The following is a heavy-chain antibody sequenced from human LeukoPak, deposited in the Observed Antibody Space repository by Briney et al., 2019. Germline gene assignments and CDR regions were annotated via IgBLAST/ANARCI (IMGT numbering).Heavy chain of an antibody. J-gene: IGHJ4*02. CDR2: IYYRGTT. CDR1: SGSISSYY. Sequence: PSETLSLTCTVSSGSISSYYWSWIRQPPGKGLEWIGYIYYRGTTNYNPSLKSRVTISVDTSKNQFSLKLSSVTAADTAVYSCARGAASIDYWGQGTLVTVSS. CDR3: ARGAASIDY. D-gene: IGHD2-15*01. V-gene: IGHV4-59*01.